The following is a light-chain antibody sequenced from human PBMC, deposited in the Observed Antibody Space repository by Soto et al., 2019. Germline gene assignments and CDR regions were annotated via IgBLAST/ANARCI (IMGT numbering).Light chain of an antibody. CDR1: QSVSSNY. V-gene: IGKV3-20*01. J-gene: IGKJ4*01. Sequence: ENVLTQSPVTLSLSPGERATLSCRAIQSVSSNYIAWHQRKPGQAPRLLIYGASSRATGIPDRFSGSGSGTDFTLTINGLEPEDCAVYYCQQYASSPLTFGRGTKVEIK. CDR3: QQYASSPLT. CDR2: GAS.